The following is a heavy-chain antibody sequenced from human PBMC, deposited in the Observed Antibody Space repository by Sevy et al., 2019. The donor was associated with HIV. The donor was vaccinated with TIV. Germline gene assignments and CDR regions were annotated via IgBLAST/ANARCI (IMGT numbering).Heavy chain of an antibody. V-gene: IGHV3-7*01. CDR3: ARGWRLTDF. Sequence: GGSLRLSCAASGFTFSSYGMNWVRQAPGKGLEWVAKIKEDGSEKQCVDSVKGRFTISRDNAKNSLYLQMNSLRAEDTAVYYCARGWRLTDFWGQGTTVTVSS. CDR1: GFTFSSYG. J-gene: IGHJ6*02. D-gene: IGHD2-21*01. CDR2: IKEDGSEK.